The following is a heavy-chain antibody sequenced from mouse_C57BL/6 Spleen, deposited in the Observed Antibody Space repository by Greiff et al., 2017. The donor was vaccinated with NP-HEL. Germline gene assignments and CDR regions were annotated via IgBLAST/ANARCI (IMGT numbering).Heavy chain of an antibody. J-gene: IGHJ2*01. V-gene: IGHV1-61*01. CDR2: IYPSDSET. D-gene: IGHD1-1*01. CDR3: ARSGLTTVVPSFDY. Sequence: QVQLQQSGAELVRPGSSVKLSCKASGYTFTSYWMDWVKQRPGQGLEWIGNIYPSDSETHYNPKFKDKATLTVDKSSSTAYMQLSSLTSEDSAVDYCARSGLTTVVPSFDYWGQGTTLTVSS. CDR1: GYTFTSYW.